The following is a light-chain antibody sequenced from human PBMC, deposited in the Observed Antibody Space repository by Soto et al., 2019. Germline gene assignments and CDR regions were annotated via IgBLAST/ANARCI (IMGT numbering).Light chain of an antibody. V-gene: IGKV1-5*01. CDR2: DAS. J-gene: IGKJ4*01. CDR1: QSISSW. Sequence: DIQMTQSPSTLSASVGDRVTITCRASQSISSWLAWYQQKPGKAPNLLIYDASTLESGVPSRFSGSGFGTEFTLTSRRLQPDDFATYYCQQYNSYSFGGGTKVEIK. CDR3: QQYNSYS.